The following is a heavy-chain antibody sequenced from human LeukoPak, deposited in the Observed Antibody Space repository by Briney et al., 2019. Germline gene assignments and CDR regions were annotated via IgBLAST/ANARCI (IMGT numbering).Heavy chain of an antibody. J-gene: IGHJ6*03. CDR1: GGSISSYY. Sequence: SETLSLTCTVSGGSISSYYWSWIRQPPGKGLEWIGSIYYSGSTYYNPSLKSRVTISVDTSKNQFSLKLSSVTAADTAVYYCARARGIAAAGTYPNYMDVWGKGTTVTVSS. V-gene: IGHV4-39*07. CDR2: IYYSGST. D-gene: IGHD6-13*01. CDR3: ARARGIAAAGTYPNYMDV.